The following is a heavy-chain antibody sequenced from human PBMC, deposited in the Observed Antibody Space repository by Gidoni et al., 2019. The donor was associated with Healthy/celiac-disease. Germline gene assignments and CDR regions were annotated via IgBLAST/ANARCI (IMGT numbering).Heavy chain of an antibody. CDR3: ARDRIAAAGNWVLIY. Sequence: QVQLVQSGAEVKKPGASVKVSCKASGYTFTGYYMHWVRQAPGQGLEWMGWINPNSGGTNYAQKFQGRVTMTRDTSISTAYMELSRLRSDDTAVYYCARDRIAAAGNWVLIYWGQGTLVTVSS. CDR1: GYTFTGYY. V-gene: IGHV1-2*02. J-gene: IGHJ4*02. D-gene: IGHD6-13*01. CDR2: INPNSGGT.